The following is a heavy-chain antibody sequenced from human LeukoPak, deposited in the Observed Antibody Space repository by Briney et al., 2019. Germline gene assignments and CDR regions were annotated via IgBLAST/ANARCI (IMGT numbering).Heavy chain of an antibody. CDR2: ISSSGSYI. V-gene: IGHV3-21*01. J-gene: IGHJ4*02. D-gene: IGHD1-26*01. CDR1: TFTFSSYN. Sequence: GGSLRLSCAASTFTFSSYNMNWVRRAPGKGLEWVSSISSSGSYIYYRDSVKGRFTISRDNAENSLYLEMNSLRVEDTAIYYCVRDSGSSRPIDYWGQGTLVTVSS. CDR3: VRDSGSSRPIDY.